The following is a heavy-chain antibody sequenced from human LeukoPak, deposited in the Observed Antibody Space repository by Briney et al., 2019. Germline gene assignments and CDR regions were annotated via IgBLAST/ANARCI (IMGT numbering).Heavy chain of an antibody. CDR3: ARIKQQLANDAFDI. D-gene: IGHD6-13*01. CDR1: GGSISSYY. J-gene: IGHJ3*02. V-gene: IGHV4-59*08. CDR2: IYYSGSA. Sequence: SETLSLTCTVSGGSISSYYWSWLRQPPGKGLEWIGYIYYSGSANYNPSLKSRVTISVDTSKNQFSLKLSPVTAADTAVYYCARIKQQLANDAFDIWGQGTMVTVSS.